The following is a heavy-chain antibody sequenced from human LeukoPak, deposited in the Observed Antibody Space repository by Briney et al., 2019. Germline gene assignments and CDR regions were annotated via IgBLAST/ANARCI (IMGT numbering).Heavy chain of an antibody. CDR1: GGSISSYY. CDR3: ARDHQFQRGYFFDY. CDR2: IHTSGST. D-gene: IGHD3-10*01. V-gene: IGHV4-4*07. J-gene: IGHJ4*02. Sequence: PSETLSLTCTVSGGSISSYYWSWIRQPAGKGLEWIGRIHTSGSTNYNASLKSRVTMSVDTSKNQFSLKLSSVTAADTAVYYCARDHQFQRGYFFDYWGQGNMVTVSS.